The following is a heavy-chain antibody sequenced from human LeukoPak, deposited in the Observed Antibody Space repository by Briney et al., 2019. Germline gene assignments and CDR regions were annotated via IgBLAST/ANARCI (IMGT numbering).Heavy chain of an antibody. CDR2: TYYRSKWYN. Sequence: SQTLSLTCAISGVSVSSNSAAWNWIRQSPSRGLEWLGRTYYRSKWYNDYAVSVNSRITINPDTSRNQFSLQLNSVTPEDTAVYYCARGDSSGWWIQGAFDIWGQGTMVTVSS. CDR1: GVSVSSNSAA. J-gene: IGHJ3*02. D-gene: IGHD6-19*01. V-gene: IGHV6-1*01. CDR3: ARGDSSGWWIQGAFDI.